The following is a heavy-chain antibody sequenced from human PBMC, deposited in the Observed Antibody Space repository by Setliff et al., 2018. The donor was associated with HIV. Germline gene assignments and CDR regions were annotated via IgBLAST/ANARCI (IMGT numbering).Heavy chain of an antibody. V-gene: IGHV3-49*04. Sequence: GGSLRLSCTASGFTFGDYAMSWVRQAPGKGLEWVGFIRSKTYGETTEYAASVKGRFTISRDDPKSIAYLQMNSLKTEDTGVYYCTRAAYSGSYADAFDIWGQGTMVTVSS. CDR1: GFTFGDYA. CDR3: TRAAYSGSYADAFDI. J-gene: IGHJ3*02. D-gene: IGHD1-26*01. CDR2: IRSKTYGETT.